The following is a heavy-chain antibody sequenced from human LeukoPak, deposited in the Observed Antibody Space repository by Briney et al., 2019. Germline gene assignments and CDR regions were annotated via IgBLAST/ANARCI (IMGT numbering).Heavy chain of an antibody. Sequence: GASVKVSCKASGYIFTSYGISWVRQAPGQGLEWMGWISTNKGNTNYAQSLQGRVTMTTDTSTSTAYMELRSLRSDDTAIYYCVRDTQWRFDPWGQGTLVTVSS. CDR1: GYIFTSYG. CDR2: ISTNKGNT. V-gene: IGHV1-18*01. CDR3: VRDTQWRFDP. D-gene: IGHD2-8*01. J-gene: IGHJ5*02.